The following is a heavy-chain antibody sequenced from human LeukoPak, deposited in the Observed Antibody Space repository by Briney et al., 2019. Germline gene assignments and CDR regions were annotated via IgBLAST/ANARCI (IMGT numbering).Heavy chain of an antibody. CDR3: ARSGKVYSSGWYFYFDY. CDR1: GYTFTSYG. J-gene: IGHJ4*02. D-gene: IGHD6-19*01. CDR2: ISAYNGNT. Sequence: GASVKVSCKASGYTFTSYGISWVRQAPGQGLEWMGWISAYNGNTDYAQKFQGRVTMTRDTSISTAYMELSRLRSDDTAVYYCARSGKVYSSGWYFYFDYWGQGTLVTVSS. V-gene: IGHV1-18*01.